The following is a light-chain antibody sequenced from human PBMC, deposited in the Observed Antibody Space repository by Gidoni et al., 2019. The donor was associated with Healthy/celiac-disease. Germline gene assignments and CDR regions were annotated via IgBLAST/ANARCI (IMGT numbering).Light chain of an antibody. CDR2: GAS. V-gene: IGKV3-15*01. J-gene: IGKJ2*01. CDR1: QSVSSN. CDR3: QQYNNWPPGDT. Sequence: EIVMTQSPATLSVYPGERATLSCRASQSVSSNLAWYQQKPGQAPRLLIYGASTRATGIPARFSCSGSGTEFPLTISSLQSEDFAVYYCQQYNNWPPGDTFGQGTKLEIK.